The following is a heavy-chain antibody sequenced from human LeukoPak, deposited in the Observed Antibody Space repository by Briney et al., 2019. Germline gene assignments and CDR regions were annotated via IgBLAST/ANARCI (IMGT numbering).Heavy chain of an antibody. CDR1: GFTFSSYD. CDR3: ARVVSDAFDI. V-gene: IGHV3-13*04. D-gene: IGHD2-15*01. J-gene: IGHJ3*02. CDR2: ISTAGDT. Sequence: PGGSLRLSCAASGFTFSSYDMHWVRQATGKGLEWVSAISTAGDTYYPGSVKGRFTISRENAKNSLYLQMNSLRAGDTAVYYCARVVSDAFDIWGQGTMVTVSS.